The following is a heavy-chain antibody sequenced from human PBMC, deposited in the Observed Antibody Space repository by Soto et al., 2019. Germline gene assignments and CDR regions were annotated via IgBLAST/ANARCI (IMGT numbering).Heavy chain of an antibody. J-gene: IGHJ6*02. CDR1: GFTFSSYA. CDR2: ISSGGST. CDR3: AKFGSSYNYYYYGMDV. D-gene: IGHD6-6*01. V-gene: IGHV3-23*01. Sequence: PGGSLRLSCAASGFTFSSYAMSWVRQAPGKGLEWVSAISSGGSTYYADPVKGRFTISGDNSKNTLYLQMNSLRAEDTAVYYCAKFGSSYNYYYYGMDVWGQGTTVTVSS.